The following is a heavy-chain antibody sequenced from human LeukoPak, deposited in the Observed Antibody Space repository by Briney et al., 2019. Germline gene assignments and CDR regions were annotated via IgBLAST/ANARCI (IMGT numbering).Heavy chain of an antibody. D-gene: IGHD3-3*01. CDR3: ARGGYYDFWSGSHP. CDR2: INPNSGGT. CDR1: GYTFTGYY. J-gene: IGHJ5*02. Sequence: ASVKVSCKASGYTFTGYYMHWVRQAPGQGLEWMGWINPNSGGTNYAQKFQGSVTMTRDTSISTAYMELSRLRSDDTAVYYCARGGYYDFWSGSHPWGQGTLVTVSS. V-gene: IGHV1-2*02.